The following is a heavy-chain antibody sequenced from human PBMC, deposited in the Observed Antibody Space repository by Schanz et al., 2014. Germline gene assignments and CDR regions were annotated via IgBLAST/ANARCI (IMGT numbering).Heavy chain of an antibody. CDR3: ARDFLLEQLGYSHYYYAMDV. D-gene: IGHD2-15*01. CDR1: GITFSSHS. J-gene: IGHJ6*02. Sequence: EVHLVESGGGLVQPGGSLRLSCAASGITFSSHSFNWVRQAPGKGLEWISYITYNGGTIYYADSVKGRFTISRDNAKNSLYLEMNSLRAEDTAVYYCARDFLLEQLGYSHYYYAMDVWGQGTTGTVSS. V-gene: IGHV3-48*01. CDR2: ITYNGGTI.